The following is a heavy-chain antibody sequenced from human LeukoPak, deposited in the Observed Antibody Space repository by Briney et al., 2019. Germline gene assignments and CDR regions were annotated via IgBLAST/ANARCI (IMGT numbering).Heavy chain of an antibody. CDR1: GFTLSSYA. J-gene: IGHJ5*02. CDR2: ISDSGNT. D-gene: IGHD3-10*01. Sequence: GGSLRLSCAASGFTLSSYAMSWVRQAPGKGLEWVSAISDSGNTYHADSVKGRLIISRDNAKNSLHLQMNSLRAEDTAVYYCVKPYYFSSGSLTWGQGTLVTVSS. V-gene: IGHV3-23*01. CDR3: VKPYYFSSGSLT.